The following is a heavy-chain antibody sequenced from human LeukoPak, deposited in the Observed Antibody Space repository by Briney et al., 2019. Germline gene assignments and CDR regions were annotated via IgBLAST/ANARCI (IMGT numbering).Heavy chain of an antibody. CDR1: GGSFSGYY. V-gene: IGHV4-34*01. Sequence: SSETLSLTCAVYGGSFSGYYWSWIRQPPGKGLEWIGEINHSGSTNYNPSLKSRVTISVDTSKNQFSLKLSSVTAADTAVYYCARTVSRRYYGSGSYLGPYNWFDPWGQGTLVTVSS. CDR3: ARTVSRRYYGSGSYLGPYNWFDP. CDR2: INHSGST. J-gene: IGHJ5*02. D-gene: IGHD3-10*01.